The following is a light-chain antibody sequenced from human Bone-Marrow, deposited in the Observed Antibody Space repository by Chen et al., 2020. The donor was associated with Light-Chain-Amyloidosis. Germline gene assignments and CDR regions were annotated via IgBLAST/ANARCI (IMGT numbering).Light chain of an antibody. CDR2: EVS. CDR1: SSDVGGYNY. Sequence: QSALTQPASVSGSPGQSITISCTGTSSDVGGYNYVSWYQHHPGEAPKLMIYEVSNRPSGVSNRLSGSNSGNTASLTISGLQAEEEADYYCSSFTSRSTRVFGGGTKLTVL. V-gene: IGLV2-14*01. J-gene: IGLJ3*02. CDR3: SSFTSRSTRV.